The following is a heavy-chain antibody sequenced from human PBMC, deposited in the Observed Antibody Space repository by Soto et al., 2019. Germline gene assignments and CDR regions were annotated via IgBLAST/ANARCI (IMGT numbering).Heavy chain of an antibody. CDR1: GGAIDYYH. J-gene: IGHJ6*02. CDR2: VSDSGRT. D-gene: IGHD6-13*01. Sequence: LSLTCTVSGGAIDYYHWTWIRQPPGKGLEWIGYVSDSGRTSYNPSLQSRVTISVDSSRNQFSLRLTSVTAADTAGYYCARDSTRWFPYYGVDVWGPVTSVTVSS. V-gene: IGHV4-59*01. CDR3: ARDSTRWFPYYGVDV.